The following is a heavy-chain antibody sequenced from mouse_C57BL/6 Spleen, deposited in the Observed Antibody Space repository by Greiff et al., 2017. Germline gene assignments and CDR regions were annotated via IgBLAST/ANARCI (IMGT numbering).Heavy chain of an antibody. CDR2: FHPYNDDT. CDR1: GYTFTTYP. Sequence: VLLVESGAELVKPGASVKMSCKASGYTFTTYPIEWMKQNHGKSLEWIGNFHPYNDDTKYNEKFKGKATLTVEKSSSTVYLELSRLTSEDSAVYDCARARCGNLYSMDYWGQGTSVTVSS. CDR3: ARARCGNLYSMDY. J-gene: IGHJ4*01. V-gene: IGHV1-47*01. D-gene: IGHD2-1*01.